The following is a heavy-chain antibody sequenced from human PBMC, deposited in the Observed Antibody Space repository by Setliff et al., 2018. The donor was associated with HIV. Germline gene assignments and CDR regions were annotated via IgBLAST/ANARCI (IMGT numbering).Heavy chain of an antibody. Sequence: PSETLSLTCSVSGGSISNFYWSWIRQPPGKGLEWVGHIYSTGDTNYNPSLKSRVTLSADTSKNQLSLSLTSVTAADTAVYYCARTSGSPYYYYYYMDVWGKGTTVTVSS. CDR3: ARTSGSPYYYYYYMDV. D-gene: IGHD6-19*01. J-gene: IGHJ6*03. V-gene: IGHV4-4*07. CDR2: IYSTGDT. CDR1: GGSISNFY.